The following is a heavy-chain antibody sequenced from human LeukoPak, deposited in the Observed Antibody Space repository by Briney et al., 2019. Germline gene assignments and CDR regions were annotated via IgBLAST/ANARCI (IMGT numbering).Heavy chain of an antibody. D-gene: IGHD3-9*01. CDR2: INHSGST. CDR1: GGSFSGYY. CDR3: ARGRKYFDWFTNWFDP. V-gene: IGHV4-34*01. J-gene: IGHJ5*02. Sequence: KPSETLSLTCTVYGGSFSGYYWSWIRQPPGKGLEWLGEINHSGSTNYNPSLKSRVTISVDTSKNQFSLKLSSVTAADTAVYYCARGRKYFDWFTNWFDPWGQGALVTVSS.